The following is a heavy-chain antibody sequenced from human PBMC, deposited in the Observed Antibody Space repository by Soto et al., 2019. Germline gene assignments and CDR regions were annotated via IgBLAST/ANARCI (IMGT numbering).Heavy chain of an antibody. CDR1: GFIVSSNY. CDR3: ASGVPXYDILTGYYNRYFDY. D-gene: IGHD3-9*01. V-gene: IGHV3-66*01. J-gene: IGHJ4*02. CDR2: IYSGGST. Sequence: PGGSLRLSCAACGFIVSSNYMSWVRQAPGKGLEWVSVIYSGGSTYYADSVKGRFTISRDNSKNTLYLQMNSLRAEDTAVYYCASGVPXYDILTGYYNRYFDYWGQGTLVTVSS.